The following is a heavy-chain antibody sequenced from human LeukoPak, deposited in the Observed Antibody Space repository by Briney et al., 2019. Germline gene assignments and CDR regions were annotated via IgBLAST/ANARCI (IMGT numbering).Heavy chain of an antibody. V-gene: IGHV1-24*01. D-gene: IGHD6-13*01. Sequence: ASVEVSCKVSGYTLTELSMHWVRQAPGKGLEWMGGFDPEDGETIYAQKFQGRVTMTEDTSTDTAYMELSSLRSEDTAVYYCATDLGSSWYLDAFDIWGQGTMVTVSS. CDR2: FDPEDGET. CDR1: GYTLTELS. J-gene: IGHJ3*02. CDR3: ATDLGSSWYLDAFDI.